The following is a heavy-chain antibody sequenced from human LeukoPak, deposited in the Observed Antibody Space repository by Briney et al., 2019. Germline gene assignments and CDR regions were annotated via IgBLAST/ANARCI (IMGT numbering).Heavy chain of an antibody. CDR3: ARSPTDDYGDDDAFDI. D-gene: IGHD4-17*01. CDR1: GGSINNYY. Sequence: SETLSLTCTVSGGSINNYYWSWIRQPPGKGLEWIGEINHSGSTNYNPSLKSRVTISVDTSKNQFSLKLSSVTAADTAVYYCARSPTDDYGDDDAFDIWGQGTMVTVSS. V-gene: IGHV4-34*01. J-gene: IGHJ3*02. CDR2: INHSGST.